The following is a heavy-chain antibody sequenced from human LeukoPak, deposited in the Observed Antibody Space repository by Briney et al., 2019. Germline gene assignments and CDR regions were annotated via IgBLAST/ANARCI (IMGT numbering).Heavy chain of an antibody. CDR1: GYTFTNYG. D-gene: IGHD5/OR15-5a*01. CDR3: ARDAVSTTTVGGIDY. Sequence: ASVKVSCKASGYTFTNYGISLVRQAPGQGLEWMGWISGYSGNTKCAEKIQGRVTMTTDTSTSTTYTELRSLRSDDTAVYYCARDAVSTTTVGGIDYWGQGTLVTVSS. V-gene: IGHV1-18*01. J-gene: IGHJ4*02. CDR2: ISGYSGNT.